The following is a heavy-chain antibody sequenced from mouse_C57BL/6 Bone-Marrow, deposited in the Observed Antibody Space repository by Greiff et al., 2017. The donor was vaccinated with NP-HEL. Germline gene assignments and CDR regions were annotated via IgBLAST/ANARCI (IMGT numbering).Heavy chain of an antibody. Sequence: EVMLVESGGGLVKPGGSLKLSCAASGFTFSSYAMSWVRQTPEKRLAWVATISDGGSYTYYPDNVKGRFTISRDNAKNNLYLQMSHLKSEDTAMYYCARDIYDGYYFDYWGQGTTLTVSS. V-gene: IGHV5-4*01. J-gene: IGHJ2*01. CDR1: GFTFSSYA. CDR3: ARDIYDGYYFDY. D-gene: IGHD2-3*01. CDR2: ISDGGSYT.